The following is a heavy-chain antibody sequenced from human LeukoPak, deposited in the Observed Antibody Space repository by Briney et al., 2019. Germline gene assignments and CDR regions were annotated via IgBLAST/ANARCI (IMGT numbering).Heavy chain of an antibody. CDR1: GGTFSSYA. D-gene: IGHD3-16*02. J-gene: IGHJ4*02. CDR3: ARDSWMDDYAWGSYRSRVNYYFDY. CDR2: IIPILGIA. V-gene: IGHV1-69*04. Sequence: SVKVSCKASGGTFSSYAISWVRQAPGQGLEWMGRIIPILGIANYAQKFQGRVTITADKSTSTAYMELSSLRSEDTAVYYCARDSWMDDYAWGSYRSRVNYYFDYWGQGTLVTVSS.